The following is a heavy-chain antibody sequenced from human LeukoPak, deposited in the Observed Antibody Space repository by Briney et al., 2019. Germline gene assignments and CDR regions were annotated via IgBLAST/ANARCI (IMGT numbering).Heavy chain of an antibody. J-gene: IGHJ4*02. Sequence: SETLSLTCTVTGGSISSTGYYWGWIRQPPGKGLEWIGSIYYSGSTYDNPSLKSRVTIPVDKSKNQFSLKLSSVTAADTAVYYCTRRSGGLPSDYWGQGTLVTVSS. V-gene: IGHV4-39*01. CDR2: IYYSGST. D-gene: IGHD3-10*01. CDR1: GGSISSTGYY. CDR3: TRRSGGLPSDY.